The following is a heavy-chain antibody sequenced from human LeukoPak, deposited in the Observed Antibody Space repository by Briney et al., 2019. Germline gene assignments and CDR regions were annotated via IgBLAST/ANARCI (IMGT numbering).Heavy chain of an antibody. Sequence: EASVKVSCKASGYTFTGYYMHWVRQAPGQGLEWMGWINTNTGNPTYAQGFTGRFVFSLDTFVSTAYLQISSLKAEDTAVYYCARDRGRIAAAGYYYYYYMDVWGKGTTVTVSS. CDR1: GYTFTGYY. D-gene: IGHD6-13*01. V-gene: IGHV7-4-1*02. CDR2: INTNTGNP. J-gene: IGHJ6*03. CDR3: ARDRGRIAAAGYYYYYYMDV.